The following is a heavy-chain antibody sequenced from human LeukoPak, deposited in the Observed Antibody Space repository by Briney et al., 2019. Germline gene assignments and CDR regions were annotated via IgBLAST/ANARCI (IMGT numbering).Heavy chain of an antibody. CDR2: ISPTGGAT. V-gene: IGHV3-23*01. CDR3: ARDDRWLQFNN. J-gene: IGHJ4*02. CDR1: GFTFSTSG. D-gene: IGHD5-24*01. Sequence: GGSLRLSCAASGFTFSTSGRNWVRQAPGRGLEWVSSISPTGGATFYADSVKGRFTISRDNSKNTLYLQINSLRAEDTAVYFCARDDRWLQFNNWGQGTLVTVSS.